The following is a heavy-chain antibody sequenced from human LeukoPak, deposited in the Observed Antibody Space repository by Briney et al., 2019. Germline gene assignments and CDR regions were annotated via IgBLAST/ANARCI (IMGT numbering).Heavy chain of an antibody. CDR3: ARGVGGAAAGPMDV. D-gene: IGHD6-13*01. V-gene: IGHV4-34*01. CDR2: INHSGST. Sequence: SETLSPTCAVYGGSFSGYYWSWIRQPPGKGLEWIGEINHSGSTNYNLSLKSRVTISVDTSKNQFSLKLSSVTAADTAVYYCARGVGGAAAGPMDVWGKGATVTVSS. CDR1: GGSFSGYY. J-gene: IGHJ6*03.